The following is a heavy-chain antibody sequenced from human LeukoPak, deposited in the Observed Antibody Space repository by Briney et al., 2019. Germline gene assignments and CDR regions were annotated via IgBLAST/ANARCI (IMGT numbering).Heavy chain of an antibody. Sequence: PGGSLRLSCAASGFTFSSYWMSWVRQAPGKGLEWVANIKQDGSEKYYVDSVKGRFTISRDNAKNSLYLQMNSLGAEDTAVYYCARVDSSGWLLIDYWGQGTLVTVSS. CDR3: ARVDSSGWLLIDY. V-gene: IGHV3-7*01. D-gene: IGHD6-19*01. CDR2: IKQDGSEK. CDR1: GFTFSSYW. J-gene: IGHJ4*02.